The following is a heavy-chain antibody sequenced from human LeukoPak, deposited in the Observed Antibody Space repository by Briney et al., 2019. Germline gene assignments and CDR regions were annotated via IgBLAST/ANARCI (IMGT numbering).Heavy chain of an antibody. V-gene: IGHV3-11*04. CDR1: GFTFSDYY. CDR3: ARAPYCTSSNCYTGHSWFDP. D-gene: IGHD2-2*02. Sequence: GGSLRLSCAASGFTFSDYYMSWIRQAPGKGLQWVSSIDTSGTTIYYADSVRGRFAISRDSAKNSLYLQMNSLRAEDTAIYYCARAPYCTSSNCYTGHSWFDPWGQGTLVTVSS. J-gene: IGHJ5*02. CDR2: IDTSGTTI.